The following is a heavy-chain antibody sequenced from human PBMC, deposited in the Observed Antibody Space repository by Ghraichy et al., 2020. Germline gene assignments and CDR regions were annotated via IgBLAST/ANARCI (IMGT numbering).Heavy chain of an antibody. J-gene: IGHJ4*02. CDR2: INHSGST. V-gene: IGHV4-34*01. D-gene: IGHD3-9*01. Sequence: SETLSLTCAVYGGSFSGYYWSWIRQPPGKGLEWIGEINHSGSTNYNPSLKSRVTISVDTSKNQFSLKLSSVTAADTAVYYCARGPGNVLRYFDWLSHSVYFDYWGQGTLVTVSS. CDR3: ARGPGNVLRYFDWLSHSVYFDY. CDR1: GGSFSGYY.